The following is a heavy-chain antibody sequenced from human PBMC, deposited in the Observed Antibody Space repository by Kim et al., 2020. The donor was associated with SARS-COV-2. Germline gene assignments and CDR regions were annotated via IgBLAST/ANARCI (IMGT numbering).Heavy chain of an antibody. Sequence: GGSLRLSCAASGFTSTISWMTWVRQAPGKGLEWVANISPDGRSTHYVDSVKGRFTMSRDSAKTSFYLQMNSLRAEDTAIYYCMNKGSPSYWGQGTLVTVS. CDR2: ISPDGRST. CDR3: MNKGSPSY. CDR1: GFTSTISW. V-gene: IGHV3-7*03. J-gene: IGHJ4*02. D-gene: IGHD3-10*01.